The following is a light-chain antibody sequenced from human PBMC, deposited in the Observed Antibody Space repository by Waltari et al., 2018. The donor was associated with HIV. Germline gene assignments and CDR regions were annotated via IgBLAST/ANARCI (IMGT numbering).Light chain of an antibody. CDR1: ALPKQY. Sequence: SYALTQPPSVSASPGQTARITCSGDALPKQYVYWYQQRPGQAPVLVIYKDNERPSGIPERFSGSSSGTTVTLTISGVQAEDEADYYCQSVESSGSRVFGGGTKLTVL. CDR3: QSVESSGSRV. V-gene: IGLV3-25*03. CDR2: KDN. J-gene: IGLJ3*02.